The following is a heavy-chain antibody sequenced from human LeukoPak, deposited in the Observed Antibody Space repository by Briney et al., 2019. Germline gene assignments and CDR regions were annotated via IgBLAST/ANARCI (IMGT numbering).Heavy chain of an antibody. V-gene: IGHV1-69*06. J-gene: IGHJ4*02. CDR3: AREYPRRDGYNFFDGSILQAFLPYFDY. Sequence: GASVKVSCKASGGTFSSYAISWVRQAPGQGLEWMGGIIPIFGTANYAQKFQGRVTITADKSTSTAYMELSSLRSEDTAVYYCAREYPRRDGYNFFDGSILQAFLPYFDYWGQGTLVTVSS. D-gene: IGHD5-24*01. CDR2: IIPIFGTA. CDR1: GGTFSSYA.